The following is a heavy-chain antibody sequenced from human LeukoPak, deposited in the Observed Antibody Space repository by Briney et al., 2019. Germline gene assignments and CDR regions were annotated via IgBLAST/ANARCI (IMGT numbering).Heavy chain of an antibody. Sequence: SETLSLTCSLSGGSISSYYWSWIRQPPGKGLEGIEYIYYSGSTNYNPSLKSQVTISVDPSKNQFSLKLSSVTAADTAVYYCARPGSSWYGMDVWGQGTTVTVSS. V-gene: IGHV4-59*08. D-gene: IGHD6-13*01. CDR2: IYYSGST. J-gene: IGHJ6*02. CDR3: ARPGSSWYGMDV. CDR1: GGSISSYY.